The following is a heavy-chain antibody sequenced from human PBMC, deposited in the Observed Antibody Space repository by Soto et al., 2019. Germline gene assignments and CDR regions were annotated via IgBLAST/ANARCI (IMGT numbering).Heavy chain of an antibody. CDR2: ISYDGSNK. Sequence: GGSLRLSCAASGFTFSSYAMHWVRQAPGKGLEWVAVISYDGSNKYYADSVKGRFIISRDNSKNTLYLQMNSLRAEDTAVYYCARENYYDSSGYYSVVFDYWGQGTLVTVSS. D-gene: IGHD3-22*01. CDR3: ARENYYDSSGYYSVVFDY. J-gene: IGHJ4*02. V-gene: IGHV3-30-3*01. CDR1: GFTFSSYA.